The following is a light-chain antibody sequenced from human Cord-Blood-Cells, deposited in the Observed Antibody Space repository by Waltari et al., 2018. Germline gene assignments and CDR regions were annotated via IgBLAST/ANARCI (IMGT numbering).Light chain of an antibody. CDR2: AAS. CDR3: QQSYSTPPT. CDR1: QSISSY. V-gene: IGKV1-39*01. J-gene: IGKJ4*01. Sequence: DIQMTQSPSSLSASVGDRVTITCRASQSISSYLNWYQQKPGKAPKLLIYAASSLQSGVPSRFSGSGSGTEFTLTISSLQPEDFATYYCQQSYSTPPTFGGWTKVEIK.